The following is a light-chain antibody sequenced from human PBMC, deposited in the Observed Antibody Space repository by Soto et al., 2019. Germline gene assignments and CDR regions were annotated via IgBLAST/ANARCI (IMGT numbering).Light chain of an antibody. V-gene: IGKV3D-20*02. Sequence: EIVLTQSPGTLSLSPGERATLSCRASHSVSRTYLAWYQQKPGQAPRLLIYGASSRASGIPDRFSGSGSGADFTLSITRLEPEDFAVYYCQHRSNWPRLTFGGGTKVDIK. CDR1: HSVSRTY. J-gene: IGKJ4*01. CDR2: GAS. CDR3: QHRSNWPRLT.